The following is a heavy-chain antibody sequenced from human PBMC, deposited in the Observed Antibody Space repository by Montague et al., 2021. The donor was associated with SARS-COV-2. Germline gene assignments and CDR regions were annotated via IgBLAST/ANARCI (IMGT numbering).Heavy chain of an antibody. CDR2: IYYSGTA. Sequence: SETLSLTCTMSGGSITYSSYYWGWIRLPPGKGLEWIGSIYYSGTAYYNASLKSRVTMSLDMSKNQLSLRLKSTTAADTAVYFCARASFYYGSGSHYNTWFDSWGQGTVVTVSS. CDR1: GGSITYSSYY. V-gene: IGHV4-39*07. J-gene: IGHJ5*01. CDR3: ARASFYYGSGSHYNTWFDS. D-gene: IGHD3-10*01.